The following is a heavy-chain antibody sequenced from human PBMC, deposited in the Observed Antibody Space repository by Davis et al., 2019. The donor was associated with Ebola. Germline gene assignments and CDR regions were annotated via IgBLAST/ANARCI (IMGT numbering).Heavy chain of an antibody. CDR2: IYWNDDK. CDR1: GGSISSYYW. Sequence: TLSLTCTVSGGSISSYYWSWIRQPPGKALEWLALIYWNDDKRYSPSLKSRLTITKDTSKNQVVLTMTNMDHVDTATYYCARLFYDSSGYYYYYYYMDVWGKGTTVTVSS. J-gene: IGHJ6*03. D-gene: IGHD3-22*01. CDR3: ARLFYDSSGYYYYYYYMDV. V-gene: IGHV2-5*01.